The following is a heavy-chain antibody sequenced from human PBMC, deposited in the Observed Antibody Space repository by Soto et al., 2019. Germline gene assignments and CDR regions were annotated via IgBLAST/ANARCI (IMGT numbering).Heavy chain of an antibody. CDR3: ARDYRVLTMVRGVLWAY. Sequence: ASVKVSCKASGYTFTGYYMHWVRQAPGQGLEWMGWINPDSGGTNYAQKFQGRVTMTRDTSISTAYMELSRLRSDDTAVYYCARDYRVLTMVRGVLWAYWGQGTLVTVSS. D-gene: IGHD3-10*01. CDR1: GYTFTGYY. V-gene: IGHV1-2*02. J-gene: IGHJ4*02. CDR2: INPDSGGT.